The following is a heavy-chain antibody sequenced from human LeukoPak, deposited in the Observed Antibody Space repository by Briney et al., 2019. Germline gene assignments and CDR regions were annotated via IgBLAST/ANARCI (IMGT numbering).Heavy chain of an antibody. J-gene: IGHJ4*02. CDR2: ISGSGGST. Sequence: GGSLRLSCAASGFTLNSYAMSRVRQAPGKGLEWVSAISGSGGSTYYADSVKGRFTISRDNSKNTLYLVMNSLRAEDTAVYYCAKGNGAYAFDYWGQGTLVTVSS. D-gene: IGHD4-17*01. CDR3: AKGNGAYAFDY. CDR1: GFTLNSYA. V-gene: IGHV3-23*01.